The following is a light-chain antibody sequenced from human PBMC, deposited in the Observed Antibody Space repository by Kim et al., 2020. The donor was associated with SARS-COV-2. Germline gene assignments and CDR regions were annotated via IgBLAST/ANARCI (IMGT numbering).Light chain of an antibody. Sequence: GQSRPIACTGTSCDGGCYNYVASYQQHPRNHPKLMIYEVNKRPSGVPDRFSGSKSGKTASLTASGRQAEDEADYYCSSYAGSNNDVFGTGTKVNVL. V-gene: IGLV2-8*01. J-gene: IGLJ1*01. CDR3: SSYAGSNNDV. CDR2: EVN. CDR1: SCDGGCYNY.